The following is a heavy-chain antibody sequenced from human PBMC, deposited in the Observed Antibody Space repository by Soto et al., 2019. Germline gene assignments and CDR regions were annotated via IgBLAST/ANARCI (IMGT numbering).Heavy chain of an antibody. CDR3: ARERYQVISDGMDV. CDR2: INPETGGT. Sequence: ASVKVSCKASGYTFTGYHVHWVREAPGQGLEWMGRINPETGGTSYAQKFQGRVTLSRDTSINTAYLELSRLRFDDAAVYFCARERYQVISDGMDVWGQGTTVTVSS. V-gene: IGHV1-2*02. D-gene: IGHD2-2*01. CDR1: GYTFTGYH. J-gene: IGHJ6*02.